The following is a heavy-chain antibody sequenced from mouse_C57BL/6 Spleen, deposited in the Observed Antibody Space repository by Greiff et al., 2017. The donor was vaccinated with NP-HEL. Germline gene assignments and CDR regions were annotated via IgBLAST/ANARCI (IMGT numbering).Heavy chain of an antibody. CDR2: IWSGGST. V-gene: IGHV2-2*01. J-gene: IGHJ4*01. CDR3: ARIYFYAMDY. Sequence: VKLQESGPGLVQPSQSLSITCTVSGFSLTSYGVHWVRQSPGKGLEWLGVIWSGGSTDYNAAFISRLSISKDNSKSQVCFKMNSLQADDTAIYYCARIYFYAMDYWGQGTSVTVSS. D-gene: IGHD1-1*01. CDR1: GFSLTSYG.